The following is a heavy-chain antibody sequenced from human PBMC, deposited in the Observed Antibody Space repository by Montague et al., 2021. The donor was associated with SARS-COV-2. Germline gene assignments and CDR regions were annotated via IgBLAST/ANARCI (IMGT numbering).Heavy chain of an antibody. D-gene: IGHD3-10*01. J-gene: IGHJ6*02. CDR2: IDWDDDK. V-gene: IGHV2-70*11. CDR3: ARTAGTDYTGYYYYAMDV. CDR1: GFSLSTSGMC. Sequence: PALVKPTQTLTLTCTFSGFSLSTSGMCVSWICQPPGKALEWLARIDWDDDKYYSTSLKTRLTISKDTSKNQVVLTMTNMDPVDTATYYCARTAGTDYTGYYYYAMDVWGQGTTVTVSS.